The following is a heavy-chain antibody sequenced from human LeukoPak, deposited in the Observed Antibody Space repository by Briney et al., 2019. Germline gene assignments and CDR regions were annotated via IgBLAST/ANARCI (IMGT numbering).Heavy chain of an antibody. CDR3: ARDRTLIAAAGGYYFDY. CDR2: IYSGGST. Sequence: PGGSLRLSCAASGFTVSSNYMSWVRQAPGKGLEWVSVIYSGGSTYYADSVKGRFTISRHNSKNTLYLQMNSLRAEDTAVYYCARDRTLIAAAGGYYFDYWGQGTLVTVSS. CDR1: GFTVSSNY. D-gene: IGHD6-13*01. V-gene: IGHV3-53*04. J-gene: IGHJ4*02.